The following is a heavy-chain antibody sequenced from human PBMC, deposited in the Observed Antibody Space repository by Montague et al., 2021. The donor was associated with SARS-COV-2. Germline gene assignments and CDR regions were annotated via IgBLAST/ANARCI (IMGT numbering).Heavy chain of an antibody. CDR3: AKEREVVRAARTLVAFDL. CDR2: ISGSGGRT. D-gene: IGHD2-2*01. CDR1: EFTFSSYA. J-gene: IGHJ3*01. V-gene: IGHV3-23*01. Sequence: SLRLSCAASEFTFSSYAMSWVRQAPGKGLEWVSAISGSGGRTYYADSVKGRFTLSRDNSKNTLYLQMNSLRAADTAMYYCAKEREVVRAARTLVAFDLWGQGTMVTVSS.